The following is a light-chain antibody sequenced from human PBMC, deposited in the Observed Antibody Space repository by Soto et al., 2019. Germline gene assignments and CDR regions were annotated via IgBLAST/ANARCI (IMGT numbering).Light chain of an antibody. CDR3: HQRHSYPIT. V-gene: IGKV1-9*01. Sequence: DIQLTQSPSFLSASVGDRVTITCRASQGISNYLAWYHQKPGKAPKLLIHTASTLQSGVPSRFSGSGSGTEFTLTISSLQPEDFATYYCHQRHSYPITFGQGTRLETK. J-gene: IGKJ5*01. CDR2: TAS. CDR1: QGISNY.